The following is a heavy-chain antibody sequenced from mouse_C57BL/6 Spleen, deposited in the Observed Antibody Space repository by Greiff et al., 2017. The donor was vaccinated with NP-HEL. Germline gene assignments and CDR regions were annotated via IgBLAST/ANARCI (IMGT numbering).Heavy chain of an antibody. D-gene: IGHD2-10*01. CDR1: GYTFTSYW. CDR3: ARGAYDGSCGYFDV. CDR2: IYPSDSET. V-gene: IGHV1-61*01. J-gene: IGHJ1*03. Sequence: QVQLQQPGAELVRPGSSVKLSCKASGYTFTSYWMDWVKQRPGQGLEWIGNIYPSDSETHYNQKFKDKATLTVDKSSSTAYMQLSSLTSEDSAVYYCARGAYDGSCGYFDVWGTGTTVTVSS.